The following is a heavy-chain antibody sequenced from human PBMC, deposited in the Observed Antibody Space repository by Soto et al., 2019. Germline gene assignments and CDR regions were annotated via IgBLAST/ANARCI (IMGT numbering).Heavy chain of an antibody. CDR1: GGSFSGYY. J-gene: IGHJ3*02. V-gene: IGHV4-34*01. Sequence: PSETLSLTCAVYGGSFSGYYWSWIRQPPGKGLEWIGEINRSGSTNYNPSLKSRVTISVDTSKNQLSLKLSSVTAADTAVYYCARAHGSGWGAFDIWGQGTMVTVSS. CDR2: INRSGST. D-gene: IGHD3-10*01. CDR3: ARAHGSGWGAFDI.